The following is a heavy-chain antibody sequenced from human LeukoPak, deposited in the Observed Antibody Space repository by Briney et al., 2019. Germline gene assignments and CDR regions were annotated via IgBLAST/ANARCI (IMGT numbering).Heavy chain of an antibody. Sequence: GGSLRLSCAASGFTFRSYSMNWVRQAPGKGLEWVSYISSSSSTIYYADSVKGRFTISRDNAKNSPYLQMNSLRAEDTAVYYCARVSMVRGVIIDAFDIWGQGTMVTVSS. CDR1: GFTFRSYS. CDR2: ISSSSSTI. J-gene: IGHJ3*02. CDR3: ARVSMVRGVIIDAFDI. V-gene: IGHV3-48*01. D-gene: IGHD3-10*01.